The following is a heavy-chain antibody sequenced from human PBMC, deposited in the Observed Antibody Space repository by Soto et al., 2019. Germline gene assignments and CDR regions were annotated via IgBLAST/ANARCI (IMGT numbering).Heavy chain of an antibody. Sequence: SETLSLTCTVSGGSISSTGYYWGWIRQPPGKGLEYIGSVYYTGNTYYNPSLKSRVTISVDTSKSQFSLKLSSVTAADTAGCYCASFHGSRRFDPWGQGTLVTVSS. CDR1: GGSISSTGYY. D-gene: IGHD3-10*01. V-gene: IGHV4-39*01. J-gene: IGHJ5*02. CDR2: VYYTGNT. CDR3: ASFHGSRRFDP.